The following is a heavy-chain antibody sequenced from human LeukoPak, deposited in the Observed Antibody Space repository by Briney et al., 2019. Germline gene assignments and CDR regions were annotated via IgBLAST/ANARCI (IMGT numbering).Heavy chain of an antibody. CDR2: ISSDGSST. V-gene: IGHV3-74*01. Sequence: PGGSLRLSCAASGFTFSNYWMHWVRHAPGKGLVWLSRISSDGSSTSYADSVKGRFTISRGNARNTLYLQMNTLRPEDTAVYYCATDYYGSVAYWGQGTLVTVSS. CDR1: GFTFSNYW. D-gene: IGHD3-10*01. CDR3: ATDYYGSVAY. J-gene: IGHJ4*02.